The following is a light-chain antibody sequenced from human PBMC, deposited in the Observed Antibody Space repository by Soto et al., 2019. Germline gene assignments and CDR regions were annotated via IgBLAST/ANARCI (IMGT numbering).Light chain of an antibody. Sequence: EIVLTQSPATLSLSPGERATLSCRASQYVSSFLAWYQHEAGQAPRLLIYDASHRATGIPARFSGSGSGTDFTLTINSLEPEDFALYYCQQRYNWPPTFGQGTKVDIK. V-gene: IGKV3-11*01. CDR2: DAS. CDR1: QYVSSF. J-gene: IGKJ1*01. CDR3: QQRYNWPPT.